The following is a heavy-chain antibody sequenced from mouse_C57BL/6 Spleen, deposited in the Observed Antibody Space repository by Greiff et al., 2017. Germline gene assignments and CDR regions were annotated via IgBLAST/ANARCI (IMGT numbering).Heavy chain of an antibody. V-gene: IGHV1-54*01. Sequence: QVQLQQSGAELVRPGPSVQVSCKASGYAFTDYLLEWVKQRPGQGLEWIGVLNPGSGGTNYNEKFKGKAPLTADTASIPAYMQLRSLSSEDSAVYFCARSRTVGDLDYWGQGTSLTVSS. CDR3: ARSRTVGDLDY. CDR2: LNPGSGGT. J-gene: IGHJ2*02. D-gene: IGHD1-1*01. CDR1: GYAFTDYL.